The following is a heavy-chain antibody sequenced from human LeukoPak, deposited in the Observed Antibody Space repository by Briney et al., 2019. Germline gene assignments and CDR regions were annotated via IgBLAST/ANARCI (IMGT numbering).Heavy chain of an antibody. J-gene: IGHJ5*02. D-gene: IGHD2-2*01. V-gene: IGHV2-5*01. CDR3: AHSREDIVVVPAAIVTQNWFDP. CDR1: GFSLSTSGVG. Sequence: SGPTLVKPTQTLTLTCTFSGFSLSTSGVGVGWIRQPPGKALEWLALIYWNDDKRYSPSLKSRLAITKDTSKHQVVLTMTNMDPVDTATYYCAHSREDIVVVPAAIVTQNWFDPWGQGTLVTVSS. CDR2: IYWNDDK.